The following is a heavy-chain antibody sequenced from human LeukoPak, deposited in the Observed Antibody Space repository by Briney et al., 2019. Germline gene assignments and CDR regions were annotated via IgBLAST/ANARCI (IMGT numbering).Heavy chain of an antibody. CDR1: GFTFNSYS. J-gene: IGHJ4*02. D-gene: IGHD1-26*01. CDR2: ISSSSSTI. CDR3: ARDVSGSYPDY. V-gene: IGHV3-48*01. Sequence: GGSLRLSCAASGFTFNSYSMNWVRQAPGKGLEWVSYISSSSSTIYYADSVKGRFTISRDNAKNSLYLQMNSLRAEDTAVYYCARDVSGSYPDYWGQGTLVTVSS.